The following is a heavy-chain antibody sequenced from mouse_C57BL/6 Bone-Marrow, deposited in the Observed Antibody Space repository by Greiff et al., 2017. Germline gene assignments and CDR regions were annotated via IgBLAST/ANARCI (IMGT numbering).Heavy chain of an antibody. V-gene: IGHV3-6*01. CDR3: ARTPGREAY. CDR2: ISYDGSN. D-gene: IGHD3-3*01. CDR1: GYSITSGYY. Sequence: EVQLVESGPGLVKPSQSLSLTCSVTGYSITSGYYWNWIRQFPGNKLEWMGYISYDGSNNYNPSLKNRISITRDTSKHQFFLKLNSVTTEDTATYYCARTPGREAYWGQGTLVTVSA. J-gene: IGHJ3*01.